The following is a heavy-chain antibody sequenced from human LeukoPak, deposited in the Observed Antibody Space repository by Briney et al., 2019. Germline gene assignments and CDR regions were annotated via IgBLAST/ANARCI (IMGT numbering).Heavy chain of an antibody. D-gene: IGHD2-15*01. CDR2: IIPIFGTA. CDR3: ARDPLVVVAATYYYYYGMDV. Sequence: SVKVSCKASGGTFSSYAISWVRQAPGQGLEWMGGIIPIFGTANYAQKFQGRVTITADESTSTAYMELSSLRSEDTAVYYCARDPLVVVAATYYYYYGMDVWGQGTTVTVSS. J-gene: IGHJ6*02. CDR1: GGTFSSYA. V-gene: IGHV1-69*13.